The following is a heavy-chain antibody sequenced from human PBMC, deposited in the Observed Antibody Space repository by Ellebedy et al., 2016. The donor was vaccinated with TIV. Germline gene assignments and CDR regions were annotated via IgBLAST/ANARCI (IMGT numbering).Heavy chain of an antibody. CDR2: ISWNSGSI. D-gene: IGHD1-26*01. Sequence: SLKISCAASGFTFDDYAMHWVRQAPGKGLEWVSGISWNSGSIGYADSVKGRFPISRDNAKNSLYLQMNSLRAEDTAVYYCARDMGSGSYRVHDAFDIWGQGTMVTVSS. CDR1: GFTFDDYA. CDR3: ARDMGSGSYRVHDAFDI. V-gene: IGHV3-9*01. J-gene: IGHJ3*02.